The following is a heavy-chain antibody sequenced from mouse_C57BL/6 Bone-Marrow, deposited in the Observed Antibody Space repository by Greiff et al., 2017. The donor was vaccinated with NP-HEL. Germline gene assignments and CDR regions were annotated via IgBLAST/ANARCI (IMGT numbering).Heavy chain of an antibody. Sequence: QVQLQQPGAELVRPGSSVKLSCKASGYTFTSYWMHWVKQRPIQGLEWIGNIDPSDSETHYNQKFKDKATLTVDKSSSTAYMQLSSLTSEDSAVYYCASEGIYYGNYAYAMDYWGQGTSVTVSS. CDR3: ASEGIYYGNYAYAMDY. D-gene: IGHD2-1*01. CDR1: GYTFTSYW. V-gene: IGHV1-52*01. CDR2: IDPSDSET. J-gene: IGHJ4*01.